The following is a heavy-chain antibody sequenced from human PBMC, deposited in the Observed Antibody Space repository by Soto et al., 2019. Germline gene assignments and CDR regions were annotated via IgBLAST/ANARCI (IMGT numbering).Heavy chain of an antibody. J-gene: IGHJ5*02. CDR2: IYGGDSDT. Sequence: GESLKISCKGSGYSFTSYWIGWVRQMPGKGLEWMGSIYGGDSDTRYSPSFQGHITISADKSINTAYLQWNNLKASDTAMYYCTRGSSALSMSFDPWGQGTLVTVSS. CDR3: TRGSSALSMSFDP. CDR1: GYSFTSYW. V-gene: IGHV5-51*01. D-gene: IGHD3-22*01.